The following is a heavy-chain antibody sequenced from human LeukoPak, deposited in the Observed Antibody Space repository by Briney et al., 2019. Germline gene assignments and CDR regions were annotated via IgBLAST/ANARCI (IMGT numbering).Heavy chain of an antibody. Sequence: PETLSLTCTVSGGSISGYYWSWIRQPPGKGLEWIGYIYYSGSTNYNPSLKSRVTISVDTSKNHFSLKLSSVTAADTAVYYCARDNHGNYYFDSWGQGTLVTVSS. V-gene: IGHV4-59*01. CDR2: IYYSGST. J-gene: IGHJ4*02. D-gene: IGHD4-23*01. CDR3: ARDNHGNYYFDS. CDR1: GGSISGYY.